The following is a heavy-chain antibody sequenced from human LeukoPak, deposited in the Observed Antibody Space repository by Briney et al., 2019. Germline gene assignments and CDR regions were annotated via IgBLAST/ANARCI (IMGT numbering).Heavy chain of an antibody. Sequence: SETLSLTCAVYGGSFSGYYWSWIRQPPGKGLEWIGEINHSGSTNYNPSLKSRVTISVDTSKNQFSLKLSSVTAADTAVYYCARGKRIAAAGTLDYWGQGTLVTVSS. CDR3: ARGKRIAAAGTLDY. V-gene: IGHV4-34*01. CDR2: INHSGST. J-gene: IGHJ4*02. CDR1: GGSFSGYY. D-gene: IGHD6-13*01.